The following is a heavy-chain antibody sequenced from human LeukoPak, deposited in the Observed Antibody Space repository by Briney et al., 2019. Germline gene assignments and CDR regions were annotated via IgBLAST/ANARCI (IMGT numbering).Heavy chain of an antibody. CDR1: GYTFTSYD. Sequence: ASVKVSCKASGYTFTSYDINWVRQATGQGLERMGWMNPNSGNTGYAQKFQGRVTMTRNTSISTAYMELSSLRSEDTAVYYCATGYGSGSYYGFDYWGQGTLVTVSS. CDR3: ATGYGSGSYYGFDY. D-gene: IGHD3-10*01. V-gene: IGHV1-8*01. J-gene: IGHJ4*02. CDR2: MNPNSGNT.